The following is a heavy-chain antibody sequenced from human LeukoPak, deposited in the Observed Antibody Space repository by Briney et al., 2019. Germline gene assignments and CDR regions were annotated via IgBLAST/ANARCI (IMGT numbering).Heavy chain of an antibody. J-gene: IGHJ4*02. V-gene: IGHV1-18*01. Sequence: ASVKVSCKASGYTFTSYGISWVRQAPGQGLEWTGWISAYNGNTNYAQKLQGRVTMTTDTSTSTAYMEPRSLRSDDTAVYYCAREPGVVPAAMVDYWGQGTLVTVSS. D-gene: IGHD2-2*01. CDR1: GYTFTSYG. CDR3: AREPGVVPAAMVDY. CDR2: ISAYNGNT.